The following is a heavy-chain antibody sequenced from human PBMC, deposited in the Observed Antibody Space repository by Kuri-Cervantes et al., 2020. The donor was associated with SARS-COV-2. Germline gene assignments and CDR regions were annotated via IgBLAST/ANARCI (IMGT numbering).Heavy chain of an antibody. J-gene: IGHJ4*02. D-gene: IGHD3-10*01. CDR2: IYTSGST. Sequence: SETLSLTCTVSGGSISSYYWSWIRQPAGKGLEWIGRIYTSGSTNYNPSLKSRVTISVDTSKNQFSLKLSSVTAADTAVYYCARVITMVRGGPYYFDYWGQGTLVTVSS. CDR3: ARVITMVRGGPYYFDY. V-gene: IGHV4-4*07. CDR1: GGSISSYY.